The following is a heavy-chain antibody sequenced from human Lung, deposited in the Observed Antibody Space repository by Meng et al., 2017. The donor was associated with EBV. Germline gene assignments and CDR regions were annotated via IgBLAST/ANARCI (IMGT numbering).Heavy chain of an antibody. Sequence: VQPVQYGAEVKKPGAPGKVSGNSSGYIFNNYGVSWVRQAPGQGPEWMGWISAYNGNTNYAQNFQGRFTMTTDTSTSTAYMELRSLRSDDTAVYYCARDLPGGTKGTWLDLWGQGTLVTVSS. CDR3: ARDLPGGTKGTWLDL. D-gene: IGHD1-14*01. V-gene: IGHV1-18*01. J-gene: IGHJ5*02. CDR1: GYIFNNYG. CDR2: ISAYNGNT.